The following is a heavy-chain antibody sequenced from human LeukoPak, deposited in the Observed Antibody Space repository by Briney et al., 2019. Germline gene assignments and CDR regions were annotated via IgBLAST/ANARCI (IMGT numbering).Heavy chain of an antibody. CDR2: ISGSGDNT. CDR3: AKGSYYDSSGSFYFDY. D-gene: IGHD3-22*01. Sequence: GGSLRLSCAASGFTFSSYAMSWVRQAPGKGLERVSGISGSGDNTYYADSVKGRFTISRDNSKNTLYVQVNSLGTEDTAAYYCAKGSYYDSSGSFYFDYWGQGTLVTVSS. J-gene: IGHJ4*02. V-gene: IGHV3-23*01. CDR1: GFTFSSYA.